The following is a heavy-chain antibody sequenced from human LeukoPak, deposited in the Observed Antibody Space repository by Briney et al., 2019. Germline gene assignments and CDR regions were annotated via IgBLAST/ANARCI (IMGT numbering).Heavy chain of an antibody. V-gene: IGHV4-38-2*01. CDR2: IYHSGST. CDR1: GYSISSGYY. D-gene: IGHD2-15*01. Sequence: PSETLSLTCAVSGYSISSGYYWCWIRQPPGKGLEWIGSIYHSGSTYYNPSLKSRVTISVDTSKNQFSLKLSSVSAADTAVYYCARHEVEDAFDIWGQGTMVTVSS. CDR3: ARHEVEDAFDI. J-gene: IGHJ3*02.